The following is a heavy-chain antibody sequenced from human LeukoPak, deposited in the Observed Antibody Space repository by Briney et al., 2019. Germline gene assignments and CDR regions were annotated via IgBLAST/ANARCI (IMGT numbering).Heavy chain of an antibody. CDR1: GFTFDDYA. D-gene: IGHD2-15*01. CDR2: ISGDGGST. V-gene: IGHV3-43*02. CDR3: AKDSPRPYCSGGSCYYYYYYGMDV. Sequence: GWSLRLSCAASGFTFDDYAMHWVRHAPGKGLEWVSLISGDGGSTYYADSVKGRFTISRDNSKNSLYLQMNSLRTEDTALYYCAKDSPRPYCSGGSCYYYYYYGMDVWGQRTTVTVSS. J-gene: IGHJ6*02.